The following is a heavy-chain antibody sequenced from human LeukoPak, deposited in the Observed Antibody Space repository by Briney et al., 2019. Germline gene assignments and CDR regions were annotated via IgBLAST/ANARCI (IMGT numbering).Heavy chain of an antibody. J-gene: IGHJ6*02. D-gene: IGHD4-17*01. CDR1: GFTFSSYA. CDR2: ISGSGGST. CDR3: AKGGEYGDYFYYYYGMDV. Sequence: GGSLRLSCAASGFTFSSYAMSWVRQAPGKGLEWVSAISGSGGSTYYADSVKGWFTISRDNSKNTLYLQMNSLRAEDTAVYYCAKGGEYGDYFYYYYGMDVWGQGTTVTVSS. V-gene: IGHV3-23*01.